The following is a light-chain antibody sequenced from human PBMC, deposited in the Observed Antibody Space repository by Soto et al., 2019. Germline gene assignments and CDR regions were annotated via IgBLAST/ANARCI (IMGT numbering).Light chain of an antibody. V-gene: IGLV2-14*03. CDR2: DVS. CDR3: SSYTSSSTEV. J-gene: IGLJ1*01. CDR1: SSDVGGYNY. Sequence: QSVLTQPASVSGSPGHSITIFCTGTSSDVGGYNYVSWYQQHPGKAPKLMIYDVSNRPSGVSNRFSGSKSGNTASLTISGLQAEDEADYYCSSYTSSSTEVFGTGTKITV.